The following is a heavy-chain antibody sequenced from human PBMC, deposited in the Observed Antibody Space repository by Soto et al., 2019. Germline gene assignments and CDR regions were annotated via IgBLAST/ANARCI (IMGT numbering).Heavy chain of an antibody. D-gene: IGHD2-2*01. J-gene: IGHJ6*02. CDR1: GGTFSSYA. CDR3: ARDGRCSSTCCYPRFLEWPSSYYYYGMDV. CDR2: IIPIFGTA. V-gene: IGHV1-69*06. Sequence: SVKVSCKASGGTFSSYAISWVRQAPGQGXEWMGGIIPIFGTANYVQKFQGRVTITADKSTSTAYMELSSLRSEDTAVYYCARDGRCSSTCCYPRFLEWPSSYYYYGMDVWGQGTTVTVSS.